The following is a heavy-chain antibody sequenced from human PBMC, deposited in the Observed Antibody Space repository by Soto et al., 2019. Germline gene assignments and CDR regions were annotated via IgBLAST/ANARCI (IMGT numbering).Heavy chain of an antibody. CDR3: ARDPHYYDSSGYYYGMDV. D-gene: IGHD3-22*01. Sequence: QVQLVQSGAEVKKPGSSVKVSCKASGGTFSSYAISWVRQAPGQGLEWMGGIIPIFGTANYAQKFQGRVTITADESTSTAYMELSILRSEDTAVYYCARDPHYYDSSGYYYGMDVWGQGTTVTVSS. CDR1: GGTFSSYA. CDR2: IIPIFGTA. V-gene: IGHV1-69*01. J-gene: IGHJ6*02.